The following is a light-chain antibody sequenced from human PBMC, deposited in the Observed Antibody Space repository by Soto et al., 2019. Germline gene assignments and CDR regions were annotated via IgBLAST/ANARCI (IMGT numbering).Light chain of an antibody. Sequence: QSALTQPASVSGSPGQSVTISCTGTSSDVGGYDYVSWYQQHPGTAPKLILYEVNNRPSGVSNRFSGSKSGNTASLIISGLQNEEEATSYCSAYNTSNTLIFGTGTKVTV. CDR2: EVN. CDR1: SSDVGGYDY. V-gene: IGLV2-14*01. J-gene: IGLJ1*01. CDR3: SAYNTSNTLI.